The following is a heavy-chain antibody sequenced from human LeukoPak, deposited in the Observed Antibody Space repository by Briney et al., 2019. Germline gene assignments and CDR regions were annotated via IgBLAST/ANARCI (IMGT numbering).Heavy chain of an antibody. Sequence: GRSLRLSCAASGFTFDDYAMHWVRQAPGKGLEWVAVISYDGSNKYYADSVKGRFTISRDNSKNTLYLQMNSLRAEDTAVYYCARDRDFWSGYSDAFDIWGQGTMVTVSS. J-gene: IGHJ3*02. V-gene: IGHV3-30-3*01. CDR2: ISYDGSNK. CDR1: GFTFDDYA. CDR3: ARDRDFWSGYSDAFDI. D-gene: IGHD3-3*01.